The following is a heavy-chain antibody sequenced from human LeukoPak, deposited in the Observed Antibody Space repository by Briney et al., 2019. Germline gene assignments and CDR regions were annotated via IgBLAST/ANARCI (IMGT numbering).Heavy chain of an antibody. V-gene: IGHV4-38-2*02. CDR1: GHSISRGYH. Sequence: SETLSLTCSVSGHSISRGYHWAWVRQPPGQGLEWIRSVHHSGATYYNPSLNSRLTISADTSKNQFSLKMDSVTAADTAVYYCARINFNPDYWGQGTLVSVSS. D-gene: IGHD1-14*01. CDR3: ARINFNPDY. CDR2: VHHSGAT. J-gene: IGHJ4*02.